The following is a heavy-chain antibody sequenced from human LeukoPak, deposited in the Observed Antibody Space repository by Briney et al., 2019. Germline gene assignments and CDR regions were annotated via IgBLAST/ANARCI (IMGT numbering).Heavy chain of an antibody. Sequence: PSETLSLTCTVSGGSISSYYWSWIRQPPGKGLEWIGYIYYSGSTNYNPSLKSRVTISVDTSKNQFSLKLRSVTAADTAVYYCARLAKYSYAPYYFDYWGQGTLVTVSS. CDR1: GGSISSYY. CDR2: IYYSGST. J-gene: IGHJ4*02. D-gene: IGHD5-18*01. CDR3: ARLAKYSYAPYYFDY. V-gene: IGHV4-59*08.